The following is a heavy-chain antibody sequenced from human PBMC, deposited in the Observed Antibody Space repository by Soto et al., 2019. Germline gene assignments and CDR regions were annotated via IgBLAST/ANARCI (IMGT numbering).Heavy chain of an antibody. CDR2: IDPNNGRT. D-gene: IGHD6-13*01. J-gene: IGHJ6*01. Sequence: ASVKVSCKASGYTLTEFSMHWVRQAPGKGVEWMGCIDPNNGRTNYAQKFQGRVTMTKDTSIDTAYMELSSLRSEDTAVYYCATVPPEYRSSWTLDFWGQ. V-gene: IGHV1-24*01. CDR3: ATVPPEYRSSWTLDF. CDR1: GYTLTEFS.